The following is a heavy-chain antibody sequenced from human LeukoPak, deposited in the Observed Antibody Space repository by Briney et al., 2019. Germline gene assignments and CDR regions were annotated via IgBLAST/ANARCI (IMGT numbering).Heavy chain of an antibody. Sequence: ASVKVSCKASGYTFTGYYMHWVRQAPGQGLEWMGWINPNSGGTNYAQKFQGRVTMTRDTSISTAYLELSRLRADDTAVYYCARGVKSGWYGFLFGYWGQGTLVTVSS. CDR1: GYTFTGYY. CDR2: INPNSGGT. V-gene: IGHV1-2*02. J-gene: IGHJ4*02. CDR3: ARGVKSGWYGFLFGY. D-gene: IGHD6-19*01.